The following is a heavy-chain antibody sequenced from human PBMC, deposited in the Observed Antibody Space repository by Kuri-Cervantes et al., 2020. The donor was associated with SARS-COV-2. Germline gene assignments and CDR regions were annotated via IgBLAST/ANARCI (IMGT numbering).Heavy chain of an antibody. CDR2: ISSSSSTI. CDR3: SRTYDSSGSLYYYYYMDV. D-gene: IGHD3-22*01. V-gene: IGHV3-48*01. J-gene: IGHJ6*03. Sequence: GGSLRLSCAASGFTFSSYSMNWVRQAPGKGLEWVSYISSSSSTIYYADSVKGRFTISRDNAKNSQYLQMNSLRAEDTAVYYCSRTYDSSGSLYYYYYMDVWGKGTTVTVSS. CDR1: GFTFSSYS.